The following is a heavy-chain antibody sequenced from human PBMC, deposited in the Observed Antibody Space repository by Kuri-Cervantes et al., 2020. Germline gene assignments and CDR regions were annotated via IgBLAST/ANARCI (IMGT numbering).Heavy chain of an antibody. CDR2: ISSSGSTI. CDR1: GFTFSDYH. D-gene: IGHD3-22*01. Sequence: GGSLRLSCAASGFTFSDYHMSWIRQAPGKGLEWVSYISSSGSTIYYADSVKGRFTISRDNAKNSLYLQMNSLRAEDTAVYYCARSPRYDSSGYRDYFDYWGQGTLVTVSS. J-gene: IGHJ4*02. CDR3: ARSPRYDSSGYRDYFDY. V-gene: IGHV3-11*01.